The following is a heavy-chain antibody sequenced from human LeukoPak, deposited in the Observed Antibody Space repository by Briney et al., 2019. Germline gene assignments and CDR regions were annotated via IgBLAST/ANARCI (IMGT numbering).Heavy chain of an antibody. CDR2: IYPGDSDT. Sequence: PGESLKISCKDSGYSFTSYWIGWVRQMPGKGLEWMGIIYPGDSDTRYSPSFQGQVTISADKSISTAYLQWSSLKASDTAMYYCARRYDSSSYYPETFDYWGQGTLVTVSS. D-gene: IGHD3-22*01. CDR3: ARRYDSSSYYPETFDY. CDR1: GYSFTSYW. J-gene: IGHJ4*02. V-gene: IGHV5-51*01.